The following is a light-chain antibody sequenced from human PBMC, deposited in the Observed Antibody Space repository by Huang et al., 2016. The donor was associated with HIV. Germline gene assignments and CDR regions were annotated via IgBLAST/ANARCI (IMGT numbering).Light chain of an antibody. CDR2: WAS. CDR1: QSVLYSSINKNY. J-gene: IGKJ2*01. V-gene: IGKV4-1*01. Sequence: DIVMTQSPGSLALSLGERATINCRSSQSVLYSSINKNYLAWYQQKPGQPPKVPIYWASTREFGVPDRFSGSGSGTDFTLTISSLQAEDVAVYYCQQYYTTPYTFGQGTKLEIK. CDR3: QQYYTTPYT.